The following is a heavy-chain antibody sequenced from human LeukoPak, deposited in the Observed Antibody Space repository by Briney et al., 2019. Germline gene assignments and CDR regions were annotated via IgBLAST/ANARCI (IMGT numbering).Heavy chain of an antibody. Sequence: SGPALVQPTQTLTLTCSFSGFSLTTRGMRVGWIRQTPGKGLEWLARIDWDDDKFYSPSLKTRLTISKDTSKNQVVLTMTNMDPVDTGTYYCARISTYGYPVNCFFEYWGPGTLVTVSS. J-gene: IGHJ4*02. V-gene: IGHV2-70*04. D-gene: IGHD5-18*01. CDR2: IDWDDDK. CDR1: GFSLTTRGMR. CDR3: ARISTYGYPVNCFFEY.